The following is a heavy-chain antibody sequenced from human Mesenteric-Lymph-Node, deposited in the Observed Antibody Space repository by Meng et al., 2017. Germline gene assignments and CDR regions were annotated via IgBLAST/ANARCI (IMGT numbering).Heavy chain of an antibody. CDR3: ATISSGWTFYFDY. V-gene: IGHV3-23*01. D-gene: IGHD6-19*01. CDR2: IGGGGANI. CDR1: GFTFSSYA. J-gene: IGHJ4*02. Sequence: GESLKISCAASGFTFSSYAMSWVRQAPGKGLEWVSAIGGGGANIYYADSVKGRFTISRDNSKNTLYLQMNSLRAKDTAVYYCATISSGWTFYFDYWGQGTLVTVSS.